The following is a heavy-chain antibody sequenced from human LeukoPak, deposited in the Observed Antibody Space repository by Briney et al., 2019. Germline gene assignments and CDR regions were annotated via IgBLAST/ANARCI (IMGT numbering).Heavy chain of an antibody. J-gene: IGHJ4*02. D-gene: IGHD2-15*01. CDR1: GGTFSSYA. CDR3: ARGPPYCSGGSCYPSYYFGY. CDR2: IIPIFGTA. V-gene: IGHV1-69*06. Sequence: SVKVSCKASGGTFSSYAIGWVRQAPGQGLEWMGGIIPIFGTANYAQKFQGRVTITADKSTSTAYMELSSLRSEDTAVYYCARGPPYCSGGSCYPSYYFGYWGQGTLVTVSS.